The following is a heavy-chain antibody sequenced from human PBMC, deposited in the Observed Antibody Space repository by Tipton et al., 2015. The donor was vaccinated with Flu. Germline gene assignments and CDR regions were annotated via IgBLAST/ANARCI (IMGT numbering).Heavy chain of an antibody. J-gene: IGHJ2*01. V-gene: IGHV4-38-2*02. CDR2: IFHTGST. D-gene: IGHD6-19*01. CDR3: AGMYTSAWYFDL. CDR1: GHSISSEYY. Sequence: TLSLTCTISGHSISSEYYWGWIRQPPGKGLEWIGNIFHTGSTYYNPSLKSRVTISADTSKNQFSLKLSSLTASDTAVYYCAGMYTSAWYFDLWGRGTLVTVSS.